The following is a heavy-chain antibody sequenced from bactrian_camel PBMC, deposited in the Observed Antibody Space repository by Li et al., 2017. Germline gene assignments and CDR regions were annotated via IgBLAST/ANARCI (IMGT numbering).Heavy chain of an antibody. J-gene: IGHJ4*01. V-gene: IGHV3S53*01. CDR1: GIILSSAFC. D-gene: IGHD2*01. Sequence: HVQLVESGGGSVQAGGSLRLSCAGSGIILSSAFCVGWFRQAPGKEREGVAVINRRGTTRYADFVTGRFTISQDNAKNTVYLQMNSLKPEDTATYYCAAQFLEASCAVVHAIDNWGQGTQVTVS. CDR3: AAQFLEASCAVVHAIDN. CDR2: INRRGTT.